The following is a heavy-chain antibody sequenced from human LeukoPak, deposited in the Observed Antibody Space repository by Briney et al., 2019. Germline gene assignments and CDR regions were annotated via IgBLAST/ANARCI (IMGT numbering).Heavy chain of an antibody. Sequence: PSQTLSLTCTVSGGSISSGSYYWSWIRQPAGKGLEWIGRIYTSGSTNYNPSLKSRVTISVDTSKNPFSLKLSSVTAADTAVYYCARHYYDSSGYYDQGYMDVWGKGTTVTVSS. J-gene: IGHJ6*03. V-gene: IGHV4-61*02. CDR3: ARHYYDSSGYYDQGYMDV. CDR1: GGSISSGSYY. D-gene: IGHD3-22*01. CDR2: IYTSGST.